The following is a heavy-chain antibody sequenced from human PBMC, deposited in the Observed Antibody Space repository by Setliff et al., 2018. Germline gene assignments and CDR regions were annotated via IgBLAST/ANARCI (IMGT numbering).Heavy chain of an antibody. D-gene: IGHD2-2*01. CDR2: IKADGSTT. CDR3: ARDSVSTGPTIDY. V-gene: IGHV3-74*01. J-gene: IGHJ4*02. CDR1: GFTFSSYW. Sequence: LRLSCAASGFTFSSYWMHWVRQAPGKGLVWVSRIKADGSTTYYADSVKGRFTVSRDNAKNTLYLQMNSLRVEDTGVYYCARDSVSTGPTIDYWGQGTLVTVSS.